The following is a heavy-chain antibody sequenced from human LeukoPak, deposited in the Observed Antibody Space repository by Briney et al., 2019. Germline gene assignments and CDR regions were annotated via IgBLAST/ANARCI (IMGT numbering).Heavy chain of an antibody. CDR3: AKASRIVEAYYFDY. V-gene: IGHV3-9*01. Sequence: GGSLRLSCAASGFTFDDYAMHWVRQAPGKGLEWVSGISWNSGSIGYADSVKGRFTISRDNAKNSLYLQMNSLRAEDTALYYCAKASRIVEAYYFDYWGQGTLVTVSS. CDR2: ISWNSGSI. D-gene: IGHD1-26*01. CDR1: GFTFDDYA. J-gene: IGHJ4*02.